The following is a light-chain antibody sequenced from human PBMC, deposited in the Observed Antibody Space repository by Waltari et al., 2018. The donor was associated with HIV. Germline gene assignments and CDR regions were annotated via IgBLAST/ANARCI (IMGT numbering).Light chain of an antibody. CDR1: SSDIGDYNY. Sequence: QSALTQPRSVSGSPRQSVTIPCTGTSSDIGDYNYVSWYQQHPGKAPKLMIYDVTKRPSGVPDRFSGSKSGNTASLTISGLQAEDEAAYYCCSFAGSYTLVFGGGTKLTVL. J-gene: IGLJ3*02. CDR2: DVT. CDR3: CSFAGSYTLV. V-gene: IGLV2-11*01.